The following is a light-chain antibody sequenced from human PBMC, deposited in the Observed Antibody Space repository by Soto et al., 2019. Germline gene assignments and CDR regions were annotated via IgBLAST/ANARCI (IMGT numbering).Light chain of an antibody. CDR3: QQYSNWPPLT. CDR1: QSVSSN. J-gene: IGKJ4*01. CDR2: GAS. Sequence: EIVMTQSPATLSVSPGETATLSCRASQSVSSNLAWYQQKPGQAPRLLIYGASTRASGIPARFSGSGSGTEFTLPIDSLQSEDFAIYYCQQYSNWPPLTFGGGTKVEIK. V-gene: IGKV3-15*01.